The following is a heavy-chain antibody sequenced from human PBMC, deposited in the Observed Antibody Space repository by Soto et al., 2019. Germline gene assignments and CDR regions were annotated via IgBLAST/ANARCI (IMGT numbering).Heavy chain of an antibody. CDR3: VLERTGTGGVVY. Sequence: GPSVKVSCKASGHTFSGHHMHWVRPAPGHGLEWMTYSDLDTGNTASSQKFQGRVTTTRDTSFTTAYMDLSGLGSDITALYYCVLERTGTGGVVYGGQGTRVTV. J-gene: IGHJ4*02. V-gene: IGHV1-2*02. CDR2: SDLDTGNT. CDR1: GHTFSGHH. D-gene: IGHD2-8*02.